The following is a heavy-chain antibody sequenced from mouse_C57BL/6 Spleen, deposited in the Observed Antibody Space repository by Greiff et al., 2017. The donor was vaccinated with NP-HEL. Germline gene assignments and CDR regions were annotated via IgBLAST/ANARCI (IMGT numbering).Heavy chain of an antibody. Sequence: VKLQESGPELVKPGASVKISCKASGYAFSSSWMNWVKQRPGKGLEWIGRIYPGDGDTNYNGKFKGKATLTADKSSSTAYMQLSSLTSEDSAVYFCARDDYDEAWFAYWGQGTLVTVSA. D-gene: IGHD2-4*01. CDR1: GYAFSSSW. CDR3: ARDDYDEAWFAY. J-gene: IGHJ3*01. V-gene: IGHV1-82*01. CDR2: IYPGDGDT.